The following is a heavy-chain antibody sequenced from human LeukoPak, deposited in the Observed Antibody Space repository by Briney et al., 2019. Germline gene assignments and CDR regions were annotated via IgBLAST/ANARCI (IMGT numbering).Heavy chain of an antibody. CDR3: ARGRLTISIRYCSSTSCPSYYFDY. J-gene: IGHJ4*02. V-gene: IGHV4-59*12. Sequence: PSETLSLTCTVSGGSISSYYWSWIRQPPGKGLEWIGYIYYSGSTNYNPSLKSRVTISADTSKNQFSLKLSSVTAADTAVYYCARGRLTISIRYCSSTSCPSYYFDYWGQGTLVTVSS. D-gene: IGHD2-2*01. CDR1: GGSISSYY. CDR2: IYYSGST.